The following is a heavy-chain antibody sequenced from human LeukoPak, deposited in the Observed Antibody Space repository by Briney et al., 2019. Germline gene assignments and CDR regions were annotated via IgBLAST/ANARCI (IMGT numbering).Heavy chain of an antibody. D-gene: IGHD2-2*01. CDR3: ARDSGGGSTFFDY. CDR2: IWYDGSNK. CDR1: GFTFSSYG. V-gene: IGHV3-33*01. Sequence: GGSLRFSCAASGFTFSSYGMHWVRQAPGKGLEWGAVIWYDGSNKYYADSVKGRFTISRDNSKNTLCLQMNSLRAEDTAVYYCARDSGGGSTFFDYWGQGTLVTVSS. J-gene: IGHJ4*02.